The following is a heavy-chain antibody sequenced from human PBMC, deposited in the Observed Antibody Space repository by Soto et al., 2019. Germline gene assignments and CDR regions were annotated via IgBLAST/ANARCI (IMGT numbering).Heavy chain of an antibody. CDR3: ALRITMVRGADNWFDP. CDR1: GGTFSSYA. V-gene: IGHV1-69*06. CDR2: IIPIFGTA. Sequence: SVKVSCKASGGTFSSYAISWVRQAPGQGLEWMGGIIPIFGTANYAQKFQGRVTITADKSTSTAYMELSSLRSEDTAVYYCALRITMVRGADNWFDPWGQGTLVTVSS. D-gene: IGHD3-10*01. J-gene: IGHJ5*02.